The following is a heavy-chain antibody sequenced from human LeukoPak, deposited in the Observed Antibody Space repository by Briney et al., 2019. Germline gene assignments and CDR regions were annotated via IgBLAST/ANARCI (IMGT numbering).Heavy chain of an antibody. V-gene: IGHV3-11*04. J-gene: IGHJ4*02. D-gene: IGHD2-2*01. Sequence: PGGSLRLSCAASGFTCSDYYMSWVRQAPGKGLEWVSYISSSGTIIYYADSVKGRFTISRDNAKNSLYLQMNSLRAEDTAIYYCAKGGCSSTNCYPDYWGQGALVTVSS. CDR1: GFTCSDYY. CDR3: AKGGCSSTNCYPDY. CDR2: ISSSGTII.